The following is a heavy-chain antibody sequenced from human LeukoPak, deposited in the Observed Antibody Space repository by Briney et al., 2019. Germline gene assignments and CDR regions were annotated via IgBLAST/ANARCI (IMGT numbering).Heavy chain of an antibody. CDR1: GFTFTAYS. V-gene: IGHV7-4-1*02. CDR2: INTNTGNP. Sequence: GASVKVSCKASGFTFTAYSLHWVRQAPGQGLELMGWINTNTGNPTYAQGFTGRFVFSLDTSVNTAYLQISSLKAEDTAVYYCARDYTLTLGATTYFQHWGQGTQVTISS. CDR3: ARDYTLTLGATTYFQH. D-gene: IGHD1-26*01. J-gene: IGHJ1*01.